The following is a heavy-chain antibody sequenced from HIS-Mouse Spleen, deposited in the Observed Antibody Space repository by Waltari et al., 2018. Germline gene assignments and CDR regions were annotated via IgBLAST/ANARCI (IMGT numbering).Heavy chain of an antibody. CDR1: GGSFSRSSYH. CDR2: IYYSGST. J-gene: IGHJ2*01. D-gene: IGHD6-13*01. V-gene: IGHV4-39*07. Sequence: QLQLQESGPGLVKPSETLSLTCTVSGGSFSRSSYHWGWIRQPPGKGLEWIGSIYYSGSTYYNPSLKSRVTISVDTSKNQFSLKLSSVTAADTAVYYCAREIPYSSSWYDWYFDLWGRGTLVTVSS. CDR3: AREIPYSSSWYDWYFDL.